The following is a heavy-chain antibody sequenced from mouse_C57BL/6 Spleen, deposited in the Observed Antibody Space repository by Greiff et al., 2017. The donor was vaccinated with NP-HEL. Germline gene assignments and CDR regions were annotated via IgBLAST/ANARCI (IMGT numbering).Heavy chain of an antibody. D-gene: IGHD1-1*01. CDR3: ARKGDLSFAY. Sequence: ESGPGLVKPSQSLSLTCSVTGYSITSGYYWNWIRQFPGNKLEWMGYISYDGSNNYNPSLKNRISITRDTSKNQFFLKLNSVTTEDTATYYCARKGDLSFAYWGQGTLVTVSA. CDR1: GYSITSGYY. V-gene: IGHV3-6*01. CDR2: ISYDGSN. J-gene: IGHJ3*01.